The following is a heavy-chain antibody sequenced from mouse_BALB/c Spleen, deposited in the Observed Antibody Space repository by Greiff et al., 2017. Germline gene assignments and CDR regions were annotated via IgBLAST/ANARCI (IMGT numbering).Heavy chain of an antibody. CDR1: GFTFSSYG. Sequence: DVKLVESGGGLVQPGGSLKLSCAASGFTFSSYGMSWVRQTPDKRLELVATINSNGGSTYYPDSVKGRFTISRDNAKNTLYLQMSSLKSEDTAMYYCARVILDDAMDYWGQGTSVTVSS. V-gene: IGHV5-6-3*01. J-gene: IGHJ4*01. CDR2: INSNGGST. CDR3: ARVILDDAMDY.